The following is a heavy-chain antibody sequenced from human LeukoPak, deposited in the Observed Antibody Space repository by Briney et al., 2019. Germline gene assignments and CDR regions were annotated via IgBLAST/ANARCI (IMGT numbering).Heavy chain of an antibody. V-gene: IGHV4-38-2*02. Sequence: SETLSLTCTVSGYSISSGYYWGWIRQPPGKGLEWIGSIYHSGSTYYNPSLKSRVTISVDTSKNQFSLKLSSVTAADTAGYYGARYCSSTSCQGDDWGQVTLVTVSS. CDR1: GYSISSGYY. D-gene: IGHD2-2*01. CDR2: IYHSGST. J-gene: IGHJ4*02. CDR3: ARYCSSTSCQGDD.